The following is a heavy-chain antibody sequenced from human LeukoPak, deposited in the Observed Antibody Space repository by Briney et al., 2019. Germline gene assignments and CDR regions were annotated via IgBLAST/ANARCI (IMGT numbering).Heavy chain of an antibody. Sequence: GGSLRLSCAASGFTFSCYGMSWVRQAPGKGLEWVSAISGSGGSTYYADSVKGRFTISRDNSKNTLYLQMNSLRAEDTAVYYCANHGYSSSWYYFDYWGQGTLVTVSS. D-gene: IGHD6-13*01. CDR1: GFTFSCYG. CDR2: ISGSGGST. CDR3: ANHGYSSSWYYFDY. V-gene: IGHV3-23*01. J-gene: IGHJ4*02.